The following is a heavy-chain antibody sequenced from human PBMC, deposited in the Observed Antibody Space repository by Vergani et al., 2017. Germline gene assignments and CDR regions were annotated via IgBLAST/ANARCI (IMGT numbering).Heavy chain of an antibody. CDR2: IIPIFGTA. CDR1: GGTFSSYA. CDR3: ARDRGIAATVFGAFDI. D-gene: IGHD6-13*01. Sequence: QVQLVQSGAEVKKPGSSVKVSCKASGGTFSSYAISWVRQAPGHGLEWMGGIIPIFGTANYAQKFQGRVTITADESTSTTYMELSSLRSEDTAVYYCARDRGIAATVFGAFDIWGQGTMVTVSS. V-gene: IGHV1-69*01. J-gene: IGHJ3*02.